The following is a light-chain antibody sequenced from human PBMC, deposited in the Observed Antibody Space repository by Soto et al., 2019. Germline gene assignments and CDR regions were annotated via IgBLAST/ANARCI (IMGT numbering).Light chain of an antibody. Sequence: DIQMTQSPTSLSASVGDTVTLTCRTSQGISEYLAWYQQKPGKVPKLLIYGASILQSGVPSRFSGRGSGTLFTLTISSLQPEDFATYYCQQYNSYSWTFGQGTKVEIK. CDR1: QGISEY. V-gene: IGKV1-27*01. CDR2: GAS. J-gene: IGKJ1*01. CDR3: QQYNSYSWT.